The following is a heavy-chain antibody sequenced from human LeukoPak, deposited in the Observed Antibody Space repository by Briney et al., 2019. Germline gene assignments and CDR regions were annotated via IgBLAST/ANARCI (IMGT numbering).Heavy chain of an antibody. J-gene: IGHJ3*02. D-gene: IGHD4-23*01. V-gene: IGHV3-30*18. CDR2: ISYDGSNK. CDR3: ANTVSNYGGAFDI. Sequence: GGSLRLSCAASGFTFSSYGMHWVRQAPGKGLEWVAVISYDGSNKYYVDSVKGRFTISRDNSKNTLYLQMNSLRAEDTAVYYCANTVSNYGGAFDIWGQGTMVTVSS. CDR1: GFTFSSYG.